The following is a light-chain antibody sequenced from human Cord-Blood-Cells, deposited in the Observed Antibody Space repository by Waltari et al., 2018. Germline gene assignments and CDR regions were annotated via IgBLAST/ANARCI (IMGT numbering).Light chain of an antibody. CDR3: LLSYSGARV. CDR1: TGAVPSGHY. V-gene: IGLV7-46*01. Sequence: QAVVTQEPSLTVSPGGTVTLTCGSSTGAVPSGHYPYCFQQKPGQPPRTLIYDPSNHNTWTPARFSGSLLGGKAALTLSGAQPEDEAEYYCLLSYSGARVFGGGTKLTVL. CDR2: DPS. J-gene: IGLJ3*02.